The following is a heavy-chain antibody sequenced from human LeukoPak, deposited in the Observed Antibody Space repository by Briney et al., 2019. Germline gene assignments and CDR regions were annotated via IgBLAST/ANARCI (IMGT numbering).Heavy chain of an antibody. D-gene: IGHD4-23*01. J-gene: IGHJ4*02. V-gene: IGHV3-43*01. CDR1: GFTFDDYT. CDR2: ISWDGGST. Sequence: GGSLRLSCAASGFTFDDYTMHWVRHAPGKGLEWVSLISWDGGSTYYADSVKGRFTISRDNSKNSLYLQMNSLRTEDTALYYCAKDIGGASDYWGQGTLVTVSS. CDR3: AKDIGGASDY.